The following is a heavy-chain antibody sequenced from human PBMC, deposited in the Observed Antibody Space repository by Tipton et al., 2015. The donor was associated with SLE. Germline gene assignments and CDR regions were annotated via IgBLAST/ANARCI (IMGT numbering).Heavy chain of an antibody. D-gene: IGHD1-26*01. V-gene: IGHV1-46*01. J-gene: IGHJ5*02. CDR2: MNPSGDDT. Sequence: QLVQSGAEVKKPGASVKVSCTASGYTFTDYYIHWVRQAPGQGLEWMGVMNPSGDDTSYAQRFQGRLTMTRDTSINTAYMEVISLTSDDTAVYYCAREVWGFDPWGQGILVTVSS. CDR1: GYTFTDYY. CDR3: AREVWGFDP.